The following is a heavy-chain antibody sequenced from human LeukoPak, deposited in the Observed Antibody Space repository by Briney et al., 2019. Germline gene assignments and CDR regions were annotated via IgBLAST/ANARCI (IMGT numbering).Heavy chain of an antibody. D-gene: IGHD3-3*01. Sequence: GGSLRLSCAASGFTVSSNYMSWVRQAPGKGLEWVSIIYSGGSTYYADSVKGRFTISRDNSKNTLYLQMNGLRAEDTAVYYCARVRGNDFWSGYSYYYYMDVWGKGTTVTVSS. CDR2: IYSGGST. CDR3: ARVRGNDFWSGYSYYYYMDV. J-gene: IGHJ6*03. CDR1: GFTVSSNY. V-gene: IGHV3-66*01.